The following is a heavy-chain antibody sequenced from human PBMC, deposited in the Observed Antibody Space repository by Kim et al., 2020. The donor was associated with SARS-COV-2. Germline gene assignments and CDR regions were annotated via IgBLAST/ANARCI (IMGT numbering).Heavy chain of an antibody. CDR3: AKDISSGRQPLPFDY. J-gene: IGHJ4*02. V-gene: IGHV3-9*01. CDR1: GFTFDDYA. CDR2: ISWNSGSI. D-gene: IGHD2-15*01. Sequence: GGSLRLSCAASGFTFDDYAMHWVRQAPGKGLEWVSGISWNSGSIGYADSVKGRFTISRDNAKNSLYLQMNSLRAEDTALYYCAKDISSGRQPLPFDYWGQGTLVTVSS.